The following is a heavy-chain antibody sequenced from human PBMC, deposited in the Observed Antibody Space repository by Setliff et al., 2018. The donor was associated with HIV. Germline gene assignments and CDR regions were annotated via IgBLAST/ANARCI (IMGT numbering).Heavy chain of an antibody. CDR3: ARSKVNYDILTGYPDAFYI. D-gene: IGHD3-9*01. CDR1: GGSLTNYY. V-gene: IGHV4-4*07. CDR2: IYTSGST. J-gene: IGHJ3*02. Sequence: ETLSLTCTLYGGSLTNYYWTWIRQPAGKGLEWIGRIYTSGSTNYNPSLKSRVTISVDTSKNQFSLKLSSVTAADTAVYYCARSKVNYDILTGYPDAFYIWGQGTMVTVSS.